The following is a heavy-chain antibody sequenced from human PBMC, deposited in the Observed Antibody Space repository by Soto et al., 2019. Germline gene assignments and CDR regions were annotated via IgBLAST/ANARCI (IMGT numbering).Heavy chain of an antibody. CDR2: IYYSGST. D-gene: IGHD3-10*01. J-gene: IGHJ3*02. Sequence: PSETLSLTCTVSGGSISSYYWSWIRQPPGKGLERIGYIYYSGSTNYNPSLKSRVTISVDTSKNQFSLKLSSVTAADTAVYYCARVWGGAFDIWGQGTMVTVSS. CDR1: GGSISSYY. V-gene: IGHV4-59*01. CDR3: ARVWGGAFDI.